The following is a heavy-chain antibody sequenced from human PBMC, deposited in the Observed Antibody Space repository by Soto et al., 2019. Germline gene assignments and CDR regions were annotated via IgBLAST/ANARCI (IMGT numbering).Heavy chain of an antibody. Sequence: GGSLRLSCAASGFTFSSYWMHWVRQAPGKGLVWVSRINSDGSSTSYADSVKGRFTISRDNTKNTLYLQMNSLRAEDTAVYYCANLGEGYYYYGMDVWGQGTTVTV. J-gene: IGHJ6*02. D-gene: IGHD3-10*01. CDR1: GFTFSSYW. V-gene: IGHV3-74*01. CDR2: INSDGSST. CDR3: ANLGEGYYYYGMDV.